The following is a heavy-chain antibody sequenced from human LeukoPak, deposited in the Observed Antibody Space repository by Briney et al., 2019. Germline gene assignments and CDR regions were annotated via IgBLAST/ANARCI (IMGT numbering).Heavy chain of an antibody. V-gene: IGHV3-66*02. CDR1: GFTVSSNY. CDR3: ARERGTRDYYYYMDV. J-gene: IGHJ6*03. D-gene: IGHD1-1*01. CDR2: IYSGGST. Sequence: PGGSLRLSCAASGFTVSSNYMSWVRQAPGKGLEWVSVIYSGGSTYYADSVKGRFTISRDNSKNTLYLQMNSLRAEDTAVYYRARERGTRDYYYYMDVWGKGTTVTVSS.